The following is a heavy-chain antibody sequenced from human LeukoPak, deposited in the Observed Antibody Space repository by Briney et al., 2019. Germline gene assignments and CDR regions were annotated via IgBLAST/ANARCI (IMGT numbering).Heavy chain of an antibody. CDR1: GFTFSSYA. D-gene: IGHD4-17*01. Sequence: GGSLRPSCTASGFTFSSYAMTWVRQAPGKGLECVSVISGIGTTTYYADSVKGRFTISRDNSKNTLFLQMNSLRVEDTATYYCTKKRTTSVTDWFDPWGQGTLVTVSS. V-gene: IGHV3-23*01. CDR3: TKKRTTSVTDWFDP. J-gene: IGHJ5*02. CDR2: ISGIGTTT.